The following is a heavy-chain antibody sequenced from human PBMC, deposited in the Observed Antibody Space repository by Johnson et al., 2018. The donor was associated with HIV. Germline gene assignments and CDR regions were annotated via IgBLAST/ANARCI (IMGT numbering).Heavy chain of an antibody. CDR1: GFTFSSYP. CDR2: INWNGGST. Sequence: QMLLVESGGGVVQPEMSLRLACAASGFTFSSYPMHWVRQAPGKGLEWVSGINWNGGSTGYADSVKGRFTISRDNSKNTLYLQMNSLRAEDTAVYYCAREFGQASSYAFDIWGQGTMVTVSS. J-gene: IGHJ3*02. V-gene: IGHV3-NL1*01. CDR3: AREFGQASSYAFDI. D-gene: IGHD3/OR15-3a*01.